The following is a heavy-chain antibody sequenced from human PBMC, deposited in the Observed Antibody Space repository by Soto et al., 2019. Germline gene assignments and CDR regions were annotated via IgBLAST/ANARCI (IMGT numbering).Heavy chain of an antibody. CDR3: ARDHPTSYATLDY. Sequence: GGSLRLSCAASGFTFSNYAMSWVRQAPGKGLEWVSSIIETGGITNYADSVKGRFTISRDNSKNSLYLQMNSLRDEDTAVYYCARDHPTSYATLDYWGQGTLVTVSS. D-gene: IGHD1-26*01. CDR2: IIETGGIT. J-gene: IGHJ4*02. CDR1: GFTFSNYA. V-gene: IGHV3-23*01.